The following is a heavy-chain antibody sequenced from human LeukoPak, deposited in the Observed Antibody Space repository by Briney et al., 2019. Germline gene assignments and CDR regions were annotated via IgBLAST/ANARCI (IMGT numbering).Heavy chain of an antibody. V-gene: IGHV1-18*01. Sequence: GASVKVSCTASGYTFTSYGISWVRQAPGQGLEWMGWISAYNGNTNYAQKLQGRVTMTTDTSTSTAYMELRSLRSDDTAVYYCARSLYDFWSGYYLNWGQGTLVTVSS. CDR2: ISAYNGNT. CDR1: GYTFTSYG. CDR3: ARSLYDFWSGYYLN. D-gene: IGHD3-3*01. J-gene: IGHJ4*02.